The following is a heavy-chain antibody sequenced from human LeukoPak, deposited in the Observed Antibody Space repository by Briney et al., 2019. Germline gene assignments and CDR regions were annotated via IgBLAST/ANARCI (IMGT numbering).Heavy chain of an antibody. CDR3: AKDLTADMIVVVIPVDY. J-gene: IGHJ4*02. D-gene: IGHD3-22*01. V-gene: IGHV3-23*01. Sequence: GGSLRLSCAASGFTFSSYAMSWVRQAPGKGLEWVSAISGSGGSTYYADSVKGRLTISRDNSKNTLYLQMNSLRAEDTAVYYCAKDLTADMIVVVIPVDYWGQGTLVTVSS. CDR2: ISGSGGST. CDR1: GFTFSSYA.